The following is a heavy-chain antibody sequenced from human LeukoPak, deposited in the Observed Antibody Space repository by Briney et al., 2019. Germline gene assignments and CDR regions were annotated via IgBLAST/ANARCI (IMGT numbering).Heavy chain of an antibody. D-gene: IGHD6-13*01. CDR3: TRDPLAASAPGYFDS. Sequence: PGGSLRLSCAASGFTFSSNAMAWVRRAPGKGLEWVSAIRGSDGATYYADSVKGRFTISRDNSKNTLSLQMNSLRAEDTAVYYCTRDPLAASAPGYFDSWGQGSLVTVSS. J-gene: IGHJ4*02. CDR2: IRGSDGAT. CDR1: GFTFSSNA. V-gene: IGHV3-23*01.